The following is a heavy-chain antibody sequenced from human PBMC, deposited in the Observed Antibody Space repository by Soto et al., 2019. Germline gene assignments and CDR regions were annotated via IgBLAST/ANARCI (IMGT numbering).Heavy chain of an antibody. J-gene: IGHJ6*02. V-gene: IGHV1-69*13. CDR2: IIPIFGTA. D-gene: IGHD2-2*02. CDR1: GGTFSSYA. Sequence: SVKVSCKASGGTFSSYAISWVRQAPGQGLEWMGGIIPIFGTANYAQKFQGRVTITADESTSTAYMELSSLRSEDTAVYYCARAPCSSTSCYKYYYYYGMDVWGQGTTVTVSS. CDR3: ARAPCSSTSCYKYYYYYGMDV.